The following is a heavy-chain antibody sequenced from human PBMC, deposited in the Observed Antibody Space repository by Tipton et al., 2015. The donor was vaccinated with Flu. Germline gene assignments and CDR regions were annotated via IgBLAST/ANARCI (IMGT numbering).Heavy chain of an antibody. D-gene: IGHD3-22*01. Sequence: SLRLSCVTSGFTFSGIPMSWVRQAPGKGLEWVSSISGSGDATYYADSVKGHFTISRDNSKKTLYLQMNGLRAEDTAVYYCAKHRFDSIGYPLHFYVMDVWGQGTTVTVSS. CDR2: ISGSGDAT. CDR3: AKHRFDSIGYPLHFYVMDV. J-gene: IGHJ6*02. CDR1: GFTFSGIP. V-gene: IGHV3-23*01.